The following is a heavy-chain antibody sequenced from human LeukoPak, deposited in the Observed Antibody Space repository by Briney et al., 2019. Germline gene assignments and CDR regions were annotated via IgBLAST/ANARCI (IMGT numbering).Heavy chain of an antibody. Sequence: GGSLRLSCAASGFTFSSYWMTWVRQAPGKGLEWVANIKHDGSDKYYVDSVKGRFTISRDNAKNSLYLQMNSLRAEDTAVYYCARESLWGDWFDPWGQGTLVTVSS. CDR1: GFTFSSYW. J-gene: IGHJ5*02. D-gene: IGHD2-21*01. V-gene: IGHV3-7*01. CDR3: ARESLWGDWFDP. CDR2: IKHDGSDK.